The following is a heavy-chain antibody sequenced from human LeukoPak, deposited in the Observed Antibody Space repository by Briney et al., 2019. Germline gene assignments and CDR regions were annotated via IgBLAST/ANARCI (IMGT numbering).Heavy chain of an antibody. Sequence: ASVKVSCTSSGYTFTSYGISWVRQAPGQGLEWMGWISAYNGNTNYAQKLQVRVTMTTDTSTSKAYMELRSLRSDDTAVYYCARGAVVVAATQGKGLVYYYYGMDVWGQGTTVTVSS. CDR3: ARGAVVVAATQGKGLVYYYYGMDV. D-gene: IGHD2-15*01. J-gene: IGHJ6*02. V-gene: IGHV1-18*01. CDR2: ISAYNGNT. CDR1: GYTFTSYG.